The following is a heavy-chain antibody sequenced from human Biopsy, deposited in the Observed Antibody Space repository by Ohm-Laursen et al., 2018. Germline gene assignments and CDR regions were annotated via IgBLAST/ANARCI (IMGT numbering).Heavy chain of an antibody. Sequence: ASVKVSCKSSGGAFTTYAIGWVRQAPGHGLEWMGKVIPVFGTTDYAQNFQGRLTLTADESTSTVYTDLTGLRSDDTGIYYCARYASYSGNYGHFDYWGQGTLVTVSS. J-gene: IGHJ4*02. CDR2: VIPVFGTT. CDR3: ARYASYSGNYGHFDY. V-gene: IGHV1-69*13. CDR1: GGAFTTYA. D-gene: IGHD1-26*01.